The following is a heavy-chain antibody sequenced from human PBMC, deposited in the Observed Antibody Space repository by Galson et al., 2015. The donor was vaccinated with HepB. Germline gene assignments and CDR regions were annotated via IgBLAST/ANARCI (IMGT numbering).Heavy chain of an antibody. CDR3: ARDAEYTYYYMDV. CDR1: GFTFSSYG. V-gene: IGHV3-33*05. D-gene: IGHD2/OR15-2a*01. CDR2: ISYDGSNK. Sequence: SLRLSCAASGFTFSSYGMHWVRQAPGKGLEWVAVISYDGSNKYYADSVKGRFTISRDNSKNTLYLQMNSLRDEDTAVYYCARDAEYTYYYMDVWGKGTTVTVSS. J-gene: IGHJ6*03.